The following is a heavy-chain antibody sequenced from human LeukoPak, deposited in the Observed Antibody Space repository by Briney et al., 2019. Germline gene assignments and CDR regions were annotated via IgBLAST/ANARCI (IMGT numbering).Heavy chain of an antibody. CDR3: ARVLNDFWSGYHYYYGMDV. CDR1: GFTFTSYY. D-gene: IGHD3-3*01. V-gene: IGHV3-74*01. CDR2: ISGDGSNT. J-gene: IGHJ6*02. Sequence: GGSLRLSCAASGFTFTSYYMHWVRQAPGKGLVWVSRISGDGSNTIYADSVKGRFTISRDNAKNSLYLQMNSLRAEDTAVYYCARVLNDFWSGYHYYYGMDVWGQGTTVTVSS.